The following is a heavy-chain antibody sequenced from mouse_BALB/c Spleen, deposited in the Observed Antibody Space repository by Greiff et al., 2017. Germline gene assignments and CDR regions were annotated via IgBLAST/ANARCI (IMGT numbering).Heavy chain of an antibody. CDR3: AVTTAYAMDY. Sequence: VQLQESGAELVRPGTSVKVSCKASGYAFTNYLIEWVKQRPGQGLEWIGVINPGSGGTNYNEKFKGKATLTADKSSSTAYMQLSSLTSDDSAVYFCAVTTAYAMDYWGQGTSVTVSS. CDR1: GYAFTNYL. CDR2: INPGSGGT. V-gene: IGHV1-54*01. D-gene: IGHD1-2*01. J-gene: IGHJ4*01.